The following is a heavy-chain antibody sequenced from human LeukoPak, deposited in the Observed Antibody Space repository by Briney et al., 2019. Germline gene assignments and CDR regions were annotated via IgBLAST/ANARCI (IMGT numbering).Heavy chain of an antibody. CDR2: INDDGSDT. Sequence: GGSLRLSCAASGFTFKLYWMHWVRQVPGKRPVWVSRINDDGSDTIYADSVRGRFTISRDDAKNTVYLQMNSLRAEDTAVYYCARDPYDYGDADGFDYWGQGTLVTVSS. J-gene: IGHJ4*02. CDR1: GFTFKLYW. CDR3: ARDPYDYGDADGFDY. V-gene: IGHV3-74*01. D-gene: IGHD4-17*01.